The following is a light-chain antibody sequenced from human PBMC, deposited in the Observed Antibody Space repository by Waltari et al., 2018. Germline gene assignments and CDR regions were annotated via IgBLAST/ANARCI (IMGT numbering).Light chain of an antibody. CDR2: AAS. V-gene: IGKV1-27*01. CDR1: QGISNY. CDR3: QKYNSATRT. Sequence: DIQMTQSPSSLSASVGDRVTITCGARQGISNYLAWYQQKPGKVPKLLIYAASTLQSGVLSRFSGSGSATDFTLTISRLQPEDVATYYCQKYNSATRTFGQGTTVEIK. J-gene: IGKJ1*01.